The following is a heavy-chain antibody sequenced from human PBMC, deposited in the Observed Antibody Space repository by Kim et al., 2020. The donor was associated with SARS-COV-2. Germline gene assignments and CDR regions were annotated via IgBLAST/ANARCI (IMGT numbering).Heavy chain of an antibody. CDR2: ISSSSSTI. J-gene: IGHJ4*02. V-gene: IGHV3-48*02. D-gene: IGHD2-21*02. CDR1: GFTFSSYS. CDR3: ARDWAPKYCGGDCYSSPGY. Sequence: GGSLRLSCAASGFTFSSYSMNWVRQAPGKGLEWVSYISSSSSTIYYADSVKGRFTISRDNAKNSLYLQMNSLRDEDTAVYYCARDWAPKYCGGDCYSSPGYWGQGTLVTVSS.